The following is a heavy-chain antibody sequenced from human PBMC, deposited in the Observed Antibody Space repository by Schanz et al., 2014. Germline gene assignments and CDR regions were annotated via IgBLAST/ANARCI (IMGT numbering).Heavy chain of an antibody. J-gene: IGHJ4*02. V-gene: IGHV3-23*01. D-gene: IGHD1-1*01. Sequence: EVQLLESGGGLVQPGGSLRLSCAASGFTFTTHSMTWVRQAPGKGLEWVSTISASGGSKYYADSVKGRFTISRDNSENTLYLQMNSLRAGDTAVYYCARGTDWNLHYWGQGTLVTVSS. CDR1: GFTFTTHS. CDR3: ARGTDWNLHY. CDR2: ISASGGSK.